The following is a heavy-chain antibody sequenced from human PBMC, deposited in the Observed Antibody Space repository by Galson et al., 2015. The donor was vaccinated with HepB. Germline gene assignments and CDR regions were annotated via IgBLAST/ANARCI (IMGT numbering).Heavy chain of an antibody. CDR1: GFTFSDYY. V-gene: IGHV3-11*06. CDR2: ISGSGSYT. J-gene: IGHJ5*01. D-gene: IGHD3-3*01. CDR3: ARDASHNFWSGYYRSWFDS. Sequence: SLRLSCAASGFTFSDYYMSWIRQAPGRGLEWVSYISGSGSYTNYADSVKGRITISRDSAKNSVYLQMNSLGAEDTAVYYCARDASHNFWSGYYRSWFDSWGKGTLVTVSS.